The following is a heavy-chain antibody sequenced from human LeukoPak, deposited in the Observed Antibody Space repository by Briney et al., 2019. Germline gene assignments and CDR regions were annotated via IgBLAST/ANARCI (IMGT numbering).Heavy chain of an antibody. J-gene: IGHJ4*02. V-gene: IGHV3-23*01. D-gene: IGHD3-22*01. Sequence: GGSLRLSCAASGFTFSSYAMSWVRQAPGKGLEWVSAISGSGGSTYYADSVKGRFTISRDNSKNTLYLQMNSLRAEDTAVYYCAKDRTYYYDSSGYYVYWGQGTLVTVTS. CDR2: ISGSGGST. CDR1: GFTFSSYA. CDR3: AKDRTYYYDSSGYYVY.